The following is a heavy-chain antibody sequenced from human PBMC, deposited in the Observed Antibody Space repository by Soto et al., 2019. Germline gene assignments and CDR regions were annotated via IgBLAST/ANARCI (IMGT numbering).Heavy chain of an antibody. CDR2: INAGNGHT. CDR1: KYTFTNYT. V-gene: IGHV1-3*01. Sequence: QVQLVQSGAEVKKPGASVKVSCKASKYTFTNYTIHWVRLAPGQRLEWMGWINAGNGHTKYSQKFQARVTITRDTSASTAYMELSSLRSEDTAVYYCARGERYYYDSSGYFGFDYWGQGTLVTVSS. J-gene: IGHJ4*02. CDR3: ARGERYYYDSSGYFGFDY. D-gene: IGHD3-22*01.